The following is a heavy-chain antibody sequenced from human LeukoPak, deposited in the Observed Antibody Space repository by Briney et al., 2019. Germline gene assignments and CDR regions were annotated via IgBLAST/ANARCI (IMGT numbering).Heavy chain of an antibody. CDR1: GFTFSSYA. D-gene: IGHD3-10*01. CDR2: ISYDGSNK. J-gene: IGHJ3*02. Sequence: PGGSLRLSCAASGFTFSSYAMHWVRQAPGKGLEWVAVISYDGSNKYYADSVKGRFTISRDNAKNSLYLQMNSLRAEDTALYYCAKDRRGSGRGGFDIWGQGTMVTVSS. V-gene: IGHV3-30*04. CDR3: AKDRRGSGRGGFDI.